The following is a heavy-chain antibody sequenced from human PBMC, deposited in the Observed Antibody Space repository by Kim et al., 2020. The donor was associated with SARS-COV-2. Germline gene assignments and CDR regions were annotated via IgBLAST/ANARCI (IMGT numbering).Heavy chain of an antibody. CDR1: GYDFIMYG. CDR3: ARSGGYYWSGHSVYYYMDV. CDR2: ISGYNGNT. D-gene: IGHD3-3*01. Sequence: ASVKVSCEASGYDFIMYGIMWLRQAPGQGLEWMGWISGYNGNTDYAQNLRGRVTLTTDTSSNTAYMELRSLTSDDTAVYYCARSGGYYWSGHSVYYYMDVWGKGTPVTVSS. V-gene: IGHV1-18*01. J-gene: IGHJ6*03.